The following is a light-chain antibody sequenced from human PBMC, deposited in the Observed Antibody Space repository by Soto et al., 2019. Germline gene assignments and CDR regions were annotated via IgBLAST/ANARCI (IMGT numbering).Light chain of an antibody. V-gene: IGKV3-15*01. CDR1: QSVSSN. CDR2: GAS. Sequence: EIVMTQSPATLSVPPGERATLSCRANQSVSSNLAWYQQKPGQAPRLLISGASTRATGIPDRFSGSGSGTEFTLTISSLQSEDFAVYYCQQYGTQRTFGGGTKVDIK. CDR3: QQYGTQRT. J-gene: IGKJ4*01.